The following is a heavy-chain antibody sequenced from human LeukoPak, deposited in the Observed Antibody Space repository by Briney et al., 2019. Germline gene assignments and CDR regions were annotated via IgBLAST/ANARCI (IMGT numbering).Heavy chain of an antibody. V-gene: IGHV3-30-3*01. CDR1: GFTFSSYA. CDR3: AREVGSSSGFGFYNWFDP. J-gene: IGHJ5*02. CDR2: ISYDGSNK. Sequence: AGGSLRLSCAASGFTFSSYAMHWVRQAPGKGLEWVAVISYDGSNKYYADSVKGRFTISRDNSKNTLYLQMNSLRAEDTAVYYCAREVGSSSGFGFYNWFDPWGQGTLVTVSS. D-gene: IGHD6-6*01.